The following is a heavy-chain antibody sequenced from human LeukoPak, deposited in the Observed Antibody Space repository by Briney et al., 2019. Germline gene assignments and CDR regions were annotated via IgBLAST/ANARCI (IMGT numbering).Heavy chain of an antibody. V-gene: IGHV3-30*02. CDR2: IRYDGRNK. D-gene: IGHD3-3*01. CDR1: GFTFSSYG. J-gene: IGHJ4*02. CDR3: AREQYGYYYD. Sequence: GGSLRLSCAASGFTFSSYGMHWVRQAPGKGLEWVAFIRYDGRNKYYADSVKGRFIISRDNSKNTLYLQMNSLRAEDTAVYYCAREQYGYYYDWGQGTLVTVSS.